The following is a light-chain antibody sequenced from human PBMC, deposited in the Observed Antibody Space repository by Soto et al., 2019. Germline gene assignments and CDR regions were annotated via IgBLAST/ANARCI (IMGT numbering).Light chain of an antibody. CDR1: QSISSS. J-gene: IGKJ1*01. V-gene: IGKV3-11*01. Sequence: EIVLTQSPATLSLSPGERATLSCRASQSISSSLAWYQQKPGQAPRLLIYDASTRATGFPAGFSGSGSGTDFTLTIGSLEPEDFAVYYCQQRSEWPRTFGQGTKVDIK. CDR2: DAS. CDR3: QQRSEWPRT.